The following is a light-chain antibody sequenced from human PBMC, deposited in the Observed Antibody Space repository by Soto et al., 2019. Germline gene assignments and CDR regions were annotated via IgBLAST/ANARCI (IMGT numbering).Light chain of an antibody. Sequence: ETELSQSPGTLSLNPGERATLSCRASQTVTRNYLAWHQQKPGQTPRLLVYGASSRATGIPDRFSGSGSGTDFTLTISRLEPEDFAVYYCQQHGSSPITFGQGTRLEIK. CDR2: GAS. CDR1: QTVTRNY. J-gene: IGKJ5*01. CDR3: QQHGSSPIT. V-gene: IGKV3-20*01.